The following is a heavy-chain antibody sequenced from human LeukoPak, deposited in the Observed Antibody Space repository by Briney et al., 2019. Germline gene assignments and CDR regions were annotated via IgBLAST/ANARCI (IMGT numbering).Heavy chain of an antibody. D-gene: IGHD6-13*01. Sequence: GGSLRLSCEASGFTFASHATNWVRQAPGKGLEWVSGISGSGGSAFYAGSVRGRFTFSRDNSKNTLLLQMNSLRAEDTAVYFCARGGGRLVHSAGVGGWMHVGGKGTTVTVSS. CDR3: ARGGGRLVHSAGVGGWMHV. V-gene: IGHV3-23*01. CDR2: ISGSGGSA. CDR1: GFTFASHA. J-gene: IGHJ6*04.